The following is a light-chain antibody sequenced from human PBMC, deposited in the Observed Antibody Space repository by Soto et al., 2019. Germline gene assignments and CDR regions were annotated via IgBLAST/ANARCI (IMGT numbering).Light chain of an antibody. CDR2: HAS. CDR1: QSVRSNS. V-gene: IGKV3-20*01. Sequence: EIVLTQSTGTLSLSPGERATLSCRASQSVRSNSLAWYRQNPGQAPRLLIYHASNRVTGIPERFSGSGSGTDFTLTISRLEPEDFAVYYCQQYGGSPGTFGQGTKVDIK. CDR3: QQYGGSPGT. J-gene: IGKJ1*01.